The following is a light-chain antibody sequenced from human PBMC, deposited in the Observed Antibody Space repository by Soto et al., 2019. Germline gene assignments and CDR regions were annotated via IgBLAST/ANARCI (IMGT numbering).Light chain of an antibody. J-gene: IGKJ4*01. V-gene: IGKV3-11*01. CDR1: QSISSA. CDR3: QQRSNWLT. CDR2: DAS. Sequence: EIVLTQSPATLSLSPGERATLSCRASQSISSALAWYQQRPGQPPRLLIYDASDRADGIPARFSGTRPGTDFTLTISSLEPEDFAVYYCQQRSNWLTFGGGTRVDIK.